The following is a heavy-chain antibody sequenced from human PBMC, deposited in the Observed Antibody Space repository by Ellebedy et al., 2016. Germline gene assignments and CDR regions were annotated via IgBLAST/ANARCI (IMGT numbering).Heavy chain of an antibody. CDR3: AKGGAGDHGY. J-gene: IGHJ4*02. CDR1: GFTFSNYW. D-gene: IGHD7-27*01. Sequence: GESLKISCAASGFTFSNYWMAWVRQAPGRGLEWVSAIGESGAEDWTPYADSVKGRFTISRDNSKNTLYLQMNSVRVEDTAIYYCAKGGAGDHGYWGQGTLVTVSS. CDR2: IGESGAEDWT. V-gene: IGHV3-23*01.